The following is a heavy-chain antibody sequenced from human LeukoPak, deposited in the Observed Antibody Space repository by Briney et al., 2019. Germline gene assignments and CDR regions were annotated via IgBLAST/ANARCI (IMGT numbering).Heavy chain of an antibody. D-gene: IGHD1-26*01. CDR1: GFTFSSYA. CDR3: ARDLLVGATSCFDY. V-gene: IGHV3-30*04. CDR2: ISYDGSNK. Sequence: PGGSLRLSCAASGFTFSSYAMHWVRQAPGKGLEWVAVISYDGSNKYYADSVKGRFTISRDNPKNTLYLQMNSLRAEDTAVYYCARDLLVGATSCFDYWGQGTLVTVSS. J-gene: IGHJ4*02.